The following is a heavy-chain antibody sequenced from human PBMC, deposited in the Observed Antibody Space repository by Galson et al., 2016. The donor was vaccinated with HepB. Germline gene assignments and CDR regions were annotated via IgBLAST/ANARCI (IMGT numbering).Heavy chain of an antibody. CDR3: VRGPGGYAPHFDS. Sequence: SLRLSCAASGLTISDYGMIWVRQAPGKGLEWVAVMCHDGSKTYYPHSLRGRFTITRDNPSNSLYLQMNILRVEDKAVYYCVRGPGGYAPHFDSWGQGTLGTVSS. V-gene: IGHV3-33*01. CDR2: MCHDGSKT. CDR1: GLTISDYG. D-gene: IGHD5-12*01. J-gene: IGHJ4*02.